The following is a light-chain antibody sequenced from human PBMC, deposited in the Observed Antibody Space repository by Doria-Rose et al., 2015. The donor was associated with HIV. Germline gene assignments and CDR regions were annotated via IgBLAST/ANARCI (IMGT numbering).Light chain of an antibody. CDR2: LET. Sequence: GDKLGDRYASWYQQKPGQSPVLVISLETQRPSGIPERFSGSNSGSTATLTISGTQSMDEADYYCQAWDSTTVVFGGGTKLTVL. J-gene: IGLJ2*01. CDR1: KLGDRY. CDR3: QAWDSTTVV. V-gene: IGLV3-1*01.